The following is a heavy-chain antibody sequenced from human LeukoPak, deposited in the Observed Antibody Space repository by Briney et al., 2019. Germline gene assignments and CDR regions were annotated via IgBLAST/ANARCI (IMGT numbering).Heavy chain of an antibody. CDR2: IKQDGSEK. CDR1: GFTFSSYW. Sequence: GGSLRLSCAASGFTFSSYWMSWVRQAPGKGLEWVANIKQDGSEKYYVDSVKGRFTISRDNAKNSLYLQMNSLRAEDTAVYYCARAMVQYDFWSGYYGIPDYWGQGTLVTVSS. D-gene: IGHD3-3*01. CDR3: ARAMVQYDFWSGYYGIPDY. V-gene: IGHV3-7*01. J-gene: IGHJ4*02.